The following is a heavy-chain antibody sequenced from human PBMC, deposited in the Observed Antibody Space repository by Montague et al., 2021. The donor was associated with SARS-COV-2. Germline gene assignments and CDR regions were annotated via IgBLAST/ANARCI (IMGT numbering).Heavy chain of an antibody. V-gene: IGHV4-39*01. J-gene: IGHJ4*02. D-gene: IGHD3-3*01. CDR2: IYYSGST. CDR1: GGSISSSSYY. CDR3: ARQMGQSSIFGVVIQYYFDY. Sequence: SETLSLTCTVSGGSISSSSYYWGWIRQPPGKGLEWIGSIYYSGSTYYSPSLKSRVTISVDTSKNQFSLKLSSVTAADTAVYYCARQMGQSSIFGVVIQYYFDYWGRGTLVTVSS.